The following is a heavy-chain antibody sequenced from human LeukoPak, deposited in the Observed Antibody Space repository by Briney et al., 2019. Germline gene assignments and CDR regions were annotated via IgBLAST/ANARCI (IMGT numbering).Heavy chain of an antibody. J-gene: IGHJ4*02. CDR2: IYHSGST. CDR1: GYSISSGYY. D-gene: IGHD3-10*01. CDR3: ARDSSIDYGSGFVYDY. Sequence: SETLSLTCTVSGYSISSGYYWGWIRQPPGKGLEWIGSIYHSGSTYYNPSLKSRVTISVDTSKNQFSLKLSSVTAADTAVYYCARDSSIDYGSGFVYDYWGQGTLVTVSS. V-gene: IGHV4-38-2*02.